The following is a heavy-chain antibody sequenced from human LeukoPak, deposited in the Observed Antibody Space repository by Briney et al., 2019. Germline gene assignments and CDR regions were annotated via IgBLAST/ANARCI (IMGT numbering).Heavy chain of an antibody. V-gene: IGHV4-30-2*01. J-gene: IGHJ5*02. CDR2: IYHSGST. CDR3: ARTEPAASVWFDP. D-gene: IGHD2-2*01. CDR1: GGSISSGGYS. Sequence: SETLSLTCAVSGGSISSGGYSWSWIRQPPGKGLEWIGYIYHSGSTYYNPSLKSRVTISVDRSKNQFSLKLSSVTAADTAVYYCARTEPAASVWFDPWGQGTLVTVSS.